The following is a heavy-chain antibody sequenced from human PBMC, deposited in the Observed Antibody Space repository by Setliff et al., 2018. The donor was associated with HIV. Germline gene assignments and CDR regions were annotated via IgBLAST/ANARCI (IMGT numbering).Heavy chain of an antibody. J-gene: IGHJ6*02. Sequence: ASVKVSCEASGYSFIDYQVHWVRQAPGQGLEWMGWINPNTGATNYAQQFQGRVILTRDTSINTAYMELSRLTSDDTANYYCAREEGGLYGMDAWGQGTTVTVSS. V-gene: IGHV1-2*02. CDR3: AREEGGLYGMDA. CDR2: INPNTGAT. CDR1: GYSFIDYQ. D-gene: IGHD3-16*01.